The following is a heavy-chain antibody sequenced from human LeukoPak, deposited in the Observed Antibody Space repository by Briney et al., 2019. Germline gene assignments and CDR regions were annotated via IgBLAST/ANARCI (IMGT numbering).Heavy chain of an antibody. Sequence: GGSLRLSCAASGFTFSSYWMHWVRQAPGKGLVWVSRINSDGSSTSYADSVKGRFTISRDNAKNTLYLQMSSLRAEDTAVYYCARVDGYYYYYYMDVWGKGTTVTVSS. V-gene: IGHV3-74*01. J-gene: IGHJ6*03. CDR1: GFTFSSYW. D-gene: IGHD3/OR15-3a*01. CDR2: INSDGSST. CDR3: ARVDGYYYYYYMDV.